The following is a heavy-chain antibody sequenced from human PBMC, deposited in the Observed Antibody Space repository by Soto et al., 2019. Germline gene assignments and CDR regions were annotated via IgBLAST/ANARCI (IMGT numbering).Heavy chain of an antibody. Sequence: QITLKESGPTLVQPTETLTLTCTFSGFSLSTSGVGVGWIRQPPGKALEWLALIYWDDDKRYSPSLKSRLTITNDTSKDHVDLTMTNMYPVDAATYYCALRRGSGWVYYCDYCGQGTPVTVSS. V-gene: IGHV2-5*02. J-gene: IGHJ4*02. CDR2: IYWDDDK. CDR1: GFSLSTSGVG. D-gene: IGHD6-19*01. CDR3: ALRRGSGWVYYCDY.